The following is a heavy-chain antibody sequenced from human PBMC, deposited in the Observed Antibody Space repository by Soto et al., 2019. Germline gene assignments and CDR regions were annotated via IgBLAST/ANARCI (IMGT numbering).Heavy chain of an antibody. V-gene: IGHV2-70*01. CDR2: IDWEDDK. CDR3: AWIHLRNYVLNGMDV. CDR1: GFSLGTSGMC. J-gene: IGHJ6*02. Sequence: SGPKLVNPTQTLTLTCTYSGFSLGTSGMCVSWIRQPPGKAPEWLALIDWEDDKYYSTSLKTRLSISKDTSKNQVVLTVTNMDAVDTGTYFCAWIHLRNYVLNGMDVWGQGITVTVSS. D-gene: IGHD1-7*01.